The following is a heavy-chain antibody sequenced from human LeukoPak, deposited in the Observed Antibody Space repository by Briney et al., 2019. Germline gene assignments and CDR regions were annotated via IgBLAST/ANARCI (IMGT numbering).Heavy chain of an antibody. Sequence: SETLSLTCAVYGGSFSGYYWSWIRQPPGKGLEWTGEINHSGSTNYNPSLKSRVTISVDTSKNQFSLKLSSVTAADTAVYYCARGSDIVVVPFDYWGQGTLVTVSS. J-gene: IGHJ4*02. D-gene: IGHD2-2*01. CDR2: INHSGST. CDR1: GGSFSGYY. CDR3: ARGSDIVVVPFDY. V-gene: IGHV4-34*01.